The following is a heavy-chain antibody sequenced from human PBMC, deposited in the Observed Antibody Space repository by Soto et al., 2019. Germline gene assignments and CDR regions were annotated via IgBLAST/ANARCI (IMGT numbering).Heavy chain of an antibody. D-gene: IGHD3-22*01. CDR3: AREGDSSGWYNWFDP. Sequence: HPGGSLRLSCAASGFTFSSYAMSWVRQAPGKGLEWVSAITSSGSNTYYADSVKGRFSISRDNSKNTLYLQMNSLRAEDTAVYYCAREGDSSGWYNWFDPWGQGTLVTV. V-gene: IGHV3-23*01. CDR2: ITSSGSNT. J-gene: IGHJ5*02. CDR1: GFTFSSYA.